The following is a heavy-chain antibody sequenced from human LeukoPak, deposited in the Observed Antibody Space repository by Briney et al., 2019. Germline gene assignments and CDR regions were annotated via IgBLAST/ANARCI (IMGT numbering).Heavy chain of an antibody. CDR3: ARVPAALRGYYYYYMDV. CDR2: ISGSGDNT. Sequence: GGSLRLSCGASGFTFINYGMSWVRQAPGKGLEWVSAISGSGDNTFYADSVKGRFTISRDNSKNTLYLQMNSLRAEDTAVYYCARVPAALRGYYYYYMDVWGKGTTVTISS. CDR1: GFTFINYG. J-gene: IGHJ6*03. V-gene: IGHV3-23*01. D-gene: IGHD2-2*01.